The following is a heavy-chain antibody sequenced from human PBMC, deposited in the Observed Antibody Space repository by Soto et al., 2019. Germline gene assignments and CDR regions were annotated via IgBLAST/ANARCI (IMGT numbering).Heavy chain of an antibody. D-gene: IGHD3-22*01. J-gene: IGHJ4*02. CDR3: AVPRGGEIVAPLYYFDY. CDR1: GFTFSSYA. V-gene: IGHV3-30-3*01. Sequence: GGSLRLSCAASGFTFSSYAMHWVRQAPGKGLEWVAVISYDGSNKYYADSVKGRFTISRDNSKNTLYLQMNSLRAEDTAVYYSAVPRGGEIVAPLYYFDYWGQGTLVTVSS. CDR2: ISYDGSNK.